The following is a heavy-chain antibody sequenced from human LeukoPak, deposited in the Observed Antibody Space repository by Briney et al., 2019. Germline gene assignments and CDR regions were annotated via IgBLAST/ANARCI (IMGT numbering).Heavy chain of an antibody. CDR2: IYYGGNT. CDR3: ARDVGTGRERGYFDY. V-gene: IGHV4-61*01. Sequence: SETLSLTCAVSGDSVSSSNYYWSWIRQPPGKGLEWIGYIYYGGNTNYNPSLQSRVTISVDTSKSQFSLKLSSVTAADTAVYYCARDVGTGRERGYFDYWGQGTLVTVSS. D-gene: IGHD1-1*01. CDR1: GDSVSSSNYY. J-gene: IGHJ4*02.